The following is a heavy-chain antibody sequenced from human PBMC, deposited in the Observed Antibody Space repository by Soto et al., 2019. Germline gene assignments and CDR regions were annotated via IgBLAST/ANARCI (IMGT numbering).Heavy chain of an antibody. V-gene: IGHV3-49*03. CDR1: GFTFGDYA. D-gene: IGHD3-10*01. CDR2: IRSKAYGGTT. J-gene: IGHJ6*03. Sequence: GGSLRLSCTASGFTFGDYAMSWFRQAPGKGLEWVGFIRSKAYGGTTEYAASVKGRFTISRDDSKSIAYLQMNSLKTEDTAVYYCTRLVRGVTDYYYYYMDVWGKGTTVTVSS. CDR3: TRLVRGVTDYYYYYMDV.